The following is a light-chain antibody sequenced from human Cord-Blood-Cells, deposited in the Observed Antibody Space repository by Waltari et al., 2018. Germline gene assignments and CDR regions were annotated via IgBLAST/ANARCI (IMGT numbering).Light chain of an antibody. CDR3: QAWDSSTVV. V-gene: IGLV3-1*01. CDR1: KLGDNY. CDR2: QDS. Sequence: SYELTQPPSVSVSPGQTASITCSGDKLGDNYACWYQQKQGQSPVRVIYQDSKRPSGIPERFSGSNSGNTATLTISGTQAMDEADYYCQAWDSSTVVFCGGTKLTVL. J-gene: IGLJ2*01.